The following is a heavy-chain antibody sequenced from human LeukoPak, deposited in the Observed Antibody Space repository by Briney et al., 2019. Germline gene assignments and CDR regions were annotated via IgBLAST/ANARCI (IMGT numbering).Heavy chain of an antibody. CDR2: IYYSGST. V-gene: IGHV4-31*03. D-gene: IGHD1-26*01. CDR3: ARHGSGRYLGDWYFDL. CDR1: GGSISSGGYY. J-gene: IGHJ2*01. Sequence: PSQTLSLTCTVSGGSISSGGYYWSWIRQHPGKGLEWIGYIYYSGSTYYNPSLKSRITISVDTSKNQFSLKLSSVTAADTAVYYCARHGSGRYLGDWYFDLWGRGTLVTVSS.